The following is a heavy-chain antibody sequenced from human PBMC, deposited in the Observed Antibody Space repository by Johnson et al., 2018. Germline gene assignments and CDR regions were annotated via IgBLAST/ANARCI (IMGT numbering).Heavy chain of an antibody. D-gene: IGHD3-3*01. V-gene: IGHV4-59*01. CDR2: IYYSGST. CDR1: GGSISSYY. Sequence: QVQLQESGPGLVKPSETLSLTCTVSGGSISSYYWSWIRQPPGKGLEWIGYIYYSGSTNYNPSLKSRVTISVDTSKNQFSLKLSSVTAADTAVSYCARGDPYYYFWSGGTYYYYMDVWGKGTTVTVSS. J-gene: IGHJ6*03. CDR3: ARGDPYYYFWSGGTYYYYMDV.